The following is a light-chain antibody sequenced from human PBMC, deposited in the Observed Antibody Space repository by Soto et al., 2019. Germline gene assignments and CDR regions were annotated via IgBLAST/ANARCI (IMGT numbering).Light chain of an antibody. CDR2: KAS. CDR3: QQYNSYSWT. CDR1: QSISSW. Sequence: DIQMTQSPSTLSASVGDRVTITCRDSQSISSWLAWYQQKPGKAPKLLIYKASSLESGVPSRFSGSGAGTEFTLTISSLQPDDVATDYCQQYNSYSWTFGQGTQVDIK. V-gene: IGKV1-5*03. J-gene: IGKJ1*01.